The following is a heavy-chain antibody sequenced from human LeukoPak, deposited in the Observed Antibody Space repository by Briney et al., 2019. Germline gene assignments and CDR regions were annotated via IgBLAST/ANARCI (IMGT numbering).Heavy chain of an antibody. D-gene: IGHD5-24*01. CDR1: GSSIRSYY. J-gene: IGHJ2*01. Sequence: SETLCLTCTVSGSSIRSYYWSWIRQPPGKGLEWIWYIYYSRSTNYNPSPKSRVTTSLETSKNHFSLKLSSVTAADTAVYYCARERWLQFWYCDLWGRGTLVTVS. V-gene: IGHV4-59*01. CDR3: ARERWLQFWYCDL. CDR2: IYYSRST.